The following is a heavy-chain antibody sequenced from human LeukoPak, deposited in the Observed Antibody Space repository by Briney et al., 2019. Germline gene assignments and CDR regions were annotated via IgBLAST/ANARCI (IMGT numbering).Heavy chain of an antibody. V-gene: IGHV3-9*01. D-gene: IGHD3-10*01. CDR3: AKDMGGSGSSAFDY. J-gene: IGHJ4*02. CDR2: ISWNSASI. CDR1: RFTFSSYS. Sequence: GGSLRLSCAASRFTFSSYSMNWVRQAPGKGLEWVSGISWNSASIAYADSVKGRFTISRDNAKKSLYLQMNGLRTEDTALYYCAKDMGGSGSSAFDYWGQGTLVTVSS.